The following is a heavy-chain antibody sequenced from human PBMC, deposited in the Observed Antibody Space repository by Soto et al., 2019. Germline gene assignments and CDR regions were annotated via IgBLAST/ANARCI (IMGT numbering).Heavy chain of an antibody. J-gene: IGHJ6*03. CDR2: ISSSSSYI. Sequence: GGSPRLSCAASGFTFSSYSMNWVRQAPGKGLEWVSSISSSSSYIYYADSVKGRFTISRDNAKNSLYLQMNSLRAEDTAVYYCARDHYDILTDYYYYYMDVWGKGTTVTVSS. CDR1: GFTFSSYS. V-gene: IGHV3-21*01. D-gene: IGHD3-9*01. CDR3: ARDHYDILTDYYYYYMDV.